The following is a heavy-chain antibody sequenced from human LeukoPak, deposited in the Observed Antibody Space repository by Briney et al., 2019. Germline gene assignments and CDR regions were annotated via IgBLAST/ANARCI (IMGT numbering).Heavy chain of an antibody. Sequence: PSETLSLTCVVSGYSISSGYHWGWIRQPPGKGLEWIGNIYHSGNTYYNPSLKSRVTISVDTSKNQFSLKLSSVTAADTAVYYCARVDYYGSGTYYSTRGSIFEYWGQGTLVTVSS. CDR2: IYHSGNT. J-gene: IGHJ4*02. CDR1: GYSISSGYH. D-gene: IGHD3-10*01. V-gene: IGHV4-38-2*01. CDR3: ARVDYYGSGTYYSTRGSIFEY.